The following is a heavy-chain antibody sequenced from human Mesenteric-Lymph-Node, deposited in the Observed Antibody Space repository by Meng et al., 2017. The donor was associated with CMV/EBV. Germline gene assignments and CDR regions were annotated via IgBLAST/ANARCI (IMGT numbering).Heavy chain of an antibody. Sequence: ASVKVSCKASGYTFTAYYIHWLRQAPGQGLEWMGWINPNNNGTNYVQKFQGRVTMTRDTSISTAYMELSRLGSGDTAVYYCAKDSGYDSRSPMYAFDIWGQGTMVTVSS. J-gene: IGHJ3*02. CDR1: GYTFTAYY. V-gene: IGHV1-2*02. CDR2: INPNNNGT. D-gene: IGHD5-12*01. CDR3: AKDSGYDSRSPMYAFDI.